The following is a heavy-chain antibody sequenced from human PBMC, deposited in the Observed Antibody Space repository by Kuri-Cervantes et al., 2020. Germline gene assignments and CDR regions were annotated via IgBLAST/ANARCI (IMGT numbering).Heavy chain of an antibody. V-gene: IGHV3-7*01. CDR3: ARYYNCWSGYRYYYYYMDF. D-gene: IGHD3-3*01. Sequence: ETLSLTCTVSGGSISSSSYYWGWIRQHPGKGLEWVANIKRDGSEKDYVGSVSGRFTISRDNPKNSLYLQMNSLRAKDTAVYYCARYYNCWSGYRYYYYYMDFWGKGTTVTVSS. CDR2: IKRDGSEK. CDR1: GGSISSSSYY. J-gene: IGHJ6*03.